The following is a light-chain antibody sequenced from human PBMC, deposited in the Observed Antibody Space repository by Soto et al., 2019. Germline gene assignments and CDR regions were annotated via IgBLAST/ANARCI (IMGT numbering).Light chain of an antibody. CDR2: KDS. J-gene: IGLJ1*01. V-gene: IGLV3-25*02. CDR3: QSADSSGTYV. Sequence: YELTQPPSVSVTPGQTASITCSGGALPKQYAYWYQQKPGQAPVLMIYKDSERPSGFPERFSGSSSGATVTLTISGVQAEDEADYYCQSADSSGTYVFGAGTKVTVL. CDR1: ALPKQY.